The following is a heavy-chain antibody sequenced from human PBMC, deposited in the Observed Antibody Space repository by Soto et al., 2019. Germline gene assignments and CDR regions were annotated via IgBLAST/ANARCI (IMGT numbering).Heavy chain of an antibody. CDR2: INAGNGNT. D-gene: IGHD3-3*01. Sequence: ASVKVSCKASGYTFTSYAMHWVRQAPGQRLEWMGWINAGNGNTKYSQKFQGRVTITRDTSASTAYMELSSLRSEDTAVYYCAREIQTPYDFWSGYFTPGPNWFDPWGQGTLVTVSS. V-gene: IGHV1-3*01. J-gene: IGHJ5*02. CDR3: AREIQTPYDFWSGYFTPGPNWFDP. CDR1: GYTFTSYA.